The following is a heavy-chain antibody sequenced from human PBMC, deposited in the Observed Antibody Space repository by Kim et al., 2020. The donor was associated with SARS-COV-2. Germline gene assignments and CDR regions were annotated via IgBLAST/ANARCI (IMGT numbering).Heavy chain of an antibody. CDR1: GGSISSGDYY. V-gene: IGHV4-30-4*01. Sequence: SETLSLTCTVSGGSISSGDYYWSWIRQPPGKGLEWIGYIYYSGSTYYNPSLKSRVTISVDTSKNQFSLKLSSVTAADTAVYYCARLTSMIVVSNDAFDIWGQGTMVTVSS. D-gene: IGHD3-22*01. J-gene: IGHJ3*02. CDR2: IYYSGST. CDR3: ARLTSMIVVSNDAFDI.